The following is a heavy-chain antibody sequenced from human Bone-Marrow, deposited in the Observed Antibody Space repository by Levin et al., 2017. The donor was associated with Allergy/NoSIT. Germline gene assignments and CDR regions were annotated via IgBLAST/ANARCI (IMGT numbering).Heavy chain of an antibody. CDR3: AREAGYCSGGSCYSDYYYMDV. Sequence: GSLRLSCAVYGGSFSGYYWSWIRQPPGKGLEWIGEINHSGSTNYNPSLKSRVTISVDTSKNQFSLKLSSVTAADTAVYYCAREAGYCSGGSCYSDYYYMDVWGKGTTVTVSS. CDR2: INHSGST. J-gene: IGHJ6*03. D-gene: IGHD2-15*01. CDR1: GGSFSGYY. V-gene: IGHV4-34*01.